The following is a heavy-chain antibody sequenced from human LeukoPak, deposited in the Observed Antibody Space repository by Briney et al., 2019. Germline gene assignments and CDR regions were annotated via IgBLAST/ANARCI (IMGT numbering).Heavy chain of an antibody. J-gene: IGHJ5*02. CDR3: ARGGASSIPFDP. V-gene: IGHV4-61*01. CDR2: IYYSGST. D-gene: IGHD2-2*01. Sequence: PSETLSLTCTVSGGSVSSGSYYWSWIRQPPGKGLAWIGYIYYSGSTNYNPSLKSRVTISVDTSKNQFSLKLSSVTAADTAVYYCARGGASSIPFDPWGQGTLVTVSS. CDR1: GGSVSSGSYY.